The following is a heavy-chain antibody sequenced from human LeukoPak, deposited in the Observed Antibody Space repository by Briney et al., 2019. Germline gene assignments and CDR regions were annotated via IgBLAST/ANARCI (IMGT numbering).Heavy chain of an antibody. Sequence: SETLSLTCTVSGVSISSYYWSWIRQPPGKGLEWIGYIFFSGNTIYNPSLRSRVTISADTSKNHFALRLRSVTAADTAVYYCARLAAISGSDYPDDWGQGTLVTVSS. D-gene: IGHD1-26*01. CDR1: GVSISSYY. J-gene: IGHJ4*02. CDR3: ARLAAISGSDYPDD. V-gene: IGHV4-59*08. CDR2: IFFSGNT.